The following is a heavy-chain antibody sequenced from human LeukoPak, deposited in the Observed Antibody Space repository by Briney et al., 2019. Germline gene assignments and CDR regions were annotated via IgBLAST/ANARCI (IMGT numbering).Heavy chain of an antibody. CDR3: ARSVLLWFGESPPYTFDY. J-gene: IGHJ4*02. D-gene: IGHD3-10*01. CDR2: INPNSGGT. CDR1: GSTFTGYY. Sequence: ASVKVSCTASGSTFTGYYMHWVRQAPGQGLEWMGLINPNSGGTNYAQKFQGRVTMTRDTSISTAYMELSRLRSDDTAVYYCARSVLLWFGESPPYTFDYWGQGTLVTVSS. V-gene: IGHV1-2*02.